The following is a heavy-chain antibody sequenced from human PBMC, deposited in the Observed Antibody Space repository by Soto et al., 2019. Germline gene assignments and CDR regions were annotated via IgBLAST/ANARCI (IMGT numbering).Heavy chain of an antibody. CDR3: AAGGSGYYAN. D-gene: IGHD3-22*01. V-gene: IGHV3-74*01. CDR2: IKTDGTYA. Sequence: EVQLVESGGDLGQPGGSLRLSCAASGFTFSTYWMHWVRQAPGKGLLWVSRIKTDGTYATYAASVKGRFTISRDNAKNTLYLPMNSLSVEDAAVYYCAAGGSGYYANWGQGTLVNVSS. CDR1: GFTFSTYW. J-gene: IGHJ4*02.